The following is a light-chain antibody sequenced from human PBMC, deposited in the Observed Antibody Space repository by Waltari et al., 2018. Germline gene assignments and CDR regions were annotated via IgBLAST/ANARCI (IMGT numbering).Light chain of an antibody. V-gene: IGLV2-23*02. CDR3: CSYAGSAISV. Sequence: QSALTQTATVSGSPGQSLTISFTGTSTDVWTDNLVSWYQQHPGKAPTLIIYDVNKRPSGVSNRFSSSKSGNTASLTISGLQAADEADYYCCSYAGSAISVFGGGTKLTVL. CDR2: DVN. J-gene: IGLJ2*01. CDR1: STDVWTDNL.